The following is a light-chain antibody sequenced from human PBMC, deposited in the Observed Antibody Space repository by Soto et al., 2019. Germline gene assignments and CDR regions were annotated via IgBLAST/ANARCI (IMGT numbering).Light chain of an antibody. CDR2: GAS. Sequence: DIRMTQYPSSLSASVGDRVTITCRASLTIGDSLSWFQQKVGKPPTLLIYGASALQSGVPARFSGSGSGTDFTLTINNMQREDFATYYCQQFNNYPITFGQGTRLEIK. V-gene: IGKV1-16*01. CDR1: LTIGDS. J-gene: IGKJ5*01. CDR3: QQFNNYPIT.